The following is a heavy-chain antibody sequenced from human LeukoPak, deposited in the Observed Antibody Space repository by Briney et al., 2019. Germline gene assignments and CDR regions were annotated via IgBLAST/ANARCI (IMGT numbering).Heavy chain of an antibody. Sequence: SETLSLTCTVSGGSISSSSYYWGWIRQPPGRGLEWIGSIYYRGSTYYNPSLKSRVTISVDTSKNQFSLKLSSVTAAETAVYYCARNLLRLGELSPYYFDYWGQGTLVTVSS. D-gene: IGHD3-16*02. CDR1: GGSISSSSYY. CDR2: IYYRGST. V-gene: IGHV4-39*01. CDR3: ARNLLRLGELSPYYFDY. J-gene: IGHJ4*02.